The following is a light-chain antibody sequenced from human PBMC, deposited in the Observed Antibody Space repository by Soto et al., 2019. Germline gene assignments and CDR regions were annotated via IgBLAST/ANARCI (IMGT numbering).Light chain of an antibody. CDR3: SSYTSSSTPYV. CDR1: SSDVGAYNY. V-gene: IGLV2-14*01. CDR2: EVS. J-gene: IGLJ1*01. Sequence: QSALTQPASVSGSPGQSITISCTGTSSDVGAYNYVSWYQQHPGKAPKLMIYEVSNRPSGVSNRFSGSKSGNTASLTIFGRQAEDEADYYCSSYTSSSTPYVFGTGTKLTVL.